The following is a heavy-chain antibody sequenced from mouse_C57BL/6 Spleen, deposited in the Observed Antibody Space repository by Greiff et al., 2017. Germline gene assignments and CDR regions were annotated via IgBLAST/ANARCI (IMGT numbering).Heavy chain of an antibody. CDR3: TNLIYYDYPWFAY. CDR1: GYTFTDYE. Sequence: QVQLKQSGAELVRPGASVTLSCKASGYTFTDYEMHWVKQTPVHGLEWIGAIDPETGGTAYNQKFKGKAILTADKSSSTAYMELRSLTSEDSAVYYCTNLIYYDYPWFAYWGQGTLVTVSA. V-gene: IGHV1-15*01. D-gene: IGHD2-4*01. CDR2: IDPETGGT. J-gene: IGHJ3*01.